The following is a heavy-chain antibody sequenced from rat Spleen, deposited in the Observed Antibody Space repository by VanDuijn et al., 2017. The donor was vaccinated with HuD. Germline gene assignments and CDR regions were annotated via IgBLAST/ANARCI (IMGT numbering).Heavy chain of an antibody. CDR3: ASLYSSYSLYYFDY. CDR1: GHSITNSYR. J-gene: IGHJ2*01. CDR2: INSAGTT. V-gene: IGHV3-3*01. D-gene: IGHD1-2*01. Sequence: EVQLQESGPGLVKPSQSLSLTCSVTGHSITNSYRWNWIRKFPGNKLEWMGYINSAGTTNYNPSLKSRISITRDKSKNQFFLQVNSVTTEDTATYYCASLYSSYSLYYFDYWGQGVMVTVSS.